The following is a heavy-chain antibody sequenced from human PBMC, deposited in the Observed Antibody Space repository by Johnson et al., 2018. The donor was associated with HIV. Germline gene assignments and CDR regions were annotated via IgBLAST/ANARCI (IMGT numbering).Heavy chain of an antibody. CDR3: ARDRKYNFWSGYDT. V-gene: IGHV3-20*04. CDR2: INWNGAST. J-gene: IGHJ3*01. Sequence: VQLVESGGGVVRPGGSLRLSCAASGFIFDDYGMSWVRQVPGKGLEWVSGINWNGASTGYADSVKGRFTISRDNAEDSLYLQMDRLRAEDTALYYCARDRKYNFWSGYDTWGQGTMVSVSS. CDR1: GFIFDDYG. D-gene: IGHD3-3*01.